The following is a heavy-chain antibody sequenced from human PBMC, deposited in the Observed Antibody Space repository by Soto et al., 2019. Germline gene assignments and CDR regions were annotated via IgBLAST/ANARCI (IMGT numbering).Heavy chain of an antibody. CDR1: GGSISSGGYY. Sequence: SETLSLTCTVSGGSISSGGYYWSWIRQHPGKGLEWIGYIYYSGSTYYNPSLKSRVTISVDTSKNQFSLKLSSVTAADTAVYYCAREYSSSSGTTDAFDIWGQGTMVTVSS. CDR2: IYYSGST. J-gene: IGHJ3*02. V-gene: IGHV4-31*03. D-gene: IGHD6-6*01. CDR3: AREYSSSSGTTDAFDI.